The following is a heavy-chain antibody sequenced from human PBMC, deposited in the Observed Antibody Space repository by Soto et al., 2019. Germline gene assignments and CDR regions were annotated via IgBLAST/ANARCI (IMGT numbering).Heavy chain of an antibody. J-gene: IGHJ4*02. Sequence: SETLSLTCTVSGGSISSSSYYWGWIRQPPGKGLEWIGSIYYSGSTYYNPSLKSRVTISVDTSKNQFSLKLSSVTAADTAVYYCARRLYYDSSGYVDYWGQGTLVTVSS. D-gene: IGHD3-22*01. CDR2: IYYSGST. CDR1: GGSISSSSYY. V-gene: IGHV4-39*01. CDR3: ARRLYYDSSGYVDY.